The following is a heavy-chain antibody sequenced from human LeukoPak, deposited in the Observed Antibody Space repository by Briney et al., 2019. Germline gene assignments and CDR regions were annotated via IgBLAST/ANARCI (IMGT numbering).Heavy chain of an antibody. D-gene: IGHD6-13*01. CDR1: GYTFTGYY. CDR3: ARKYSSSWSGYNWFDP. V-gene: IGHV1-2*02. CDR2: INPNSGGT. J-gene: IGHJ5*02. Sequence: ASVKVSCKASGYTFTGYYMHWVRQAPGQRLEWMGWINPNSGGTNYAQKLQGRVTMTTDTSTSTAYMELRSLRSDDTAVYYCARKYSSSWSGYNWFDPWGQGTLVTVSS.